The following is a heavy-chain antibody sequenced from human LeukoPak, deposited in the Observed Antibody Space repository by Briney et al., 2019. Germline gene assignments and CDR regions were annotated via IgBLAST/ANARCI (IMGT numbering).Heavy chain of an antibody. Sequence: GASVRVSFKSSGYTFTGYYMHWVRQAPGQGLEWMGWINPNSGDTNYAQKFQGRVTMTRDTSISTAYMELSRLRSDDTAVYYCARLGDMVRGAFDTWGQGTMVTVSS. CDR3: ARLGDMVRGAFDT. V-gene: IGHV1-2*02. D-gene: IGHD3-10*01. J-gene: IGHJ3*02. CDR1: GYTFTGYY. CDR2: INPNSGDT.